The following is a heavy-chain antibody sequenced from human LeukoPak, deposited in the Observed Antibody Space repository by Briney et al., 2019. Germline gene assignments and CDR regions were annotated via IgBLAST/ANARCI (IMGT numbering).Heavy chain of an antibody. D-gene: IGHD6-6*01. CDR3: ARRESSSWHFAY. V-gene: IGHV5-51*01. CDR2: IYPGASDT. CDR1: GYNFSNYW. J-gene: IGHJ4*02. Sequence: GGSLEISCKGSGYNFSNYWIGWGRQVPGKGLEGMGNIYPGASDTRYSPSFQGQVTIAADKSISTAYLEWHSLKASDTAIYYCARRESSSWHFAYWGQGTLVTVSS.